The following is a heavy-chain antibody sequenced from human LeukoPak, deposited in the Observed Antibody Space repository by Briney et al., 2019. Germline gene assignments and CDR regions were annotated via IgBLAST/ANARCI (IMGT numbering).Heavy chain of an antibody. V-gene: IGHV3-48*02. CDR2: IRNTAEGAKYA. CDR1: GFSFTDYP. J-gene: IGHJ4*02. Sequence: PGGSLRLSCATSGFSFTDYPMNWVRQAPGKGLEWISNIRNTAEGAKYAYYADSVMGRVTISRDDGKNTLYLHMNSLRDDDTAVYYCATDQRYAFDYWGQGILVTVSS. D-gene: IGHD3-9*01. CDR3: ATDQRYAFDY.